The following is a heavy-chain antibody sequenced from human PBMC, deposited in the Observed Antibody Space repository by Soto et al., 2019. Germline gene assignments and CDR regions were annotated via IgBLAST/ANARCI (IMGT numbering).Heavy chain of an antibody. CDR2: IYYSGST. CDR1: GGSISSSSYY. D-gene: IGHD3-10*01. Sequence: SETLSLTCTVSGGSISSSSYYWGWIRQPPGRGLEWIGSIYYSGSTYYNPSLKSRVTISVDTSKNQFSLKLSSVTAADTAVYYCARRLGYGSGSPEENWFDPWGQGTLVTVSS. J-gene: IGHJ5*02. CDR3: ARRLGYGSGSPEENWFDP. V-gene: IGHV4-39*01.